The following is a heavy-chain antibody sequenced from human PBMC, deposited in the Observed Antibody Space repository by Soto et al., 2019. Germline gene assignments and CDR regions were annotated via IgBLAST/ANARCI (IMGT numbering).Heavy chain of an antibody. CDR1: GFTFSSYS. CDR3: SRKQTRPLPWFLP. CDR2: ISSSSSYI. V-gene: IGHV3-21*01. Sequence: PGGSLRLSCAASGFTFSSYSMNWVRQAPGKGLEWVSSISSSSSYIYYADSVKGRFTISRDNAKNSLYLQMNSLRAEDTAVYYCSRKQTRPLPWFLPWCQGTLVTVSS. J-gene: IGHJ5*02.